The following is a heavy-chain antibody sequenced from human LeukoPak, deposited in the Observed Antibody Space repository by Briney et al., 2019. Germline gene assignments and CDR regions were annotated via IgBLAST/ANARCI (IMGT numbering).Heavy chain of an antibody. CDR2: INSDGSSS. J-gene: IGHJ4*02. CDR1: GFTFSCYW. V-gene: IGHV3-74*01. Sequence: GGSLRLSCAASGFTFSCYWMHWVRQAPGKGLVWVSRINSDGSSSSYADSVKGRFTISRDNAKNTLYLQMNSLRAEDTAVYYCARGYGVTTFYLPFYWGQGTLVTVSS. D-gene: IGHD4-17*01. CDR3: ARGYGVTTFYLPFY.